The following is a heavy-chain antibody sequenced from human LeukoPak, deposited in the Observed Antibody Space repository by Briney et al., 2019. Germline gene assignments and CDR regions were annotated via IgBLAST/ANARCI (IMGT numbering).Heavy chain of an antibody. V-gene: IGHV4-4*07. CDR1: GGSISSYY. CDR2: IYTSGST. J-gene: IGHJ5*02. CDR3: ARNGIAVAGPLNDLNWFDP. Sequence: KPSETLSLTCTVSGGSISSYYWSWIRQPAGKGLEWIGRIYTSGSTNYNPSLKSRVTMSVDTSKNQFSLKLSSVTAADTAVYYCARNGIAVAGPLNDLNWFDPWGQGTLVTVSS. D-gene: IGHD6-19*01.